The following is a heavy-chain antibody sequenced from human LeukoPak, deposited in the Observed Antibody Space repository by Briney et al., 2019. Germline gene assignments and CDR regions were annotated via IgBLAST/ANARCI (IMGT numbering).Heavy chain of an antibody. Sequence: GRSLRLSCAASGFTFSSYGMHWVRQAPGKGLEWVAVISFDGSNKYYTDSVKGRFTISRDNSKNTVYLQMNSLRAEDTAVYYCAKGTSSDYGGNVDYWGQGTPVTVSS. D-gene: IGHD4-23*01. CDR3: AKGTSSDYGGNVDY. CDR1: GFTFSSYG. CDR2: ISFDGSNK. J-gene: IGHJ4*02. V-gene: IGHV3-30*18.